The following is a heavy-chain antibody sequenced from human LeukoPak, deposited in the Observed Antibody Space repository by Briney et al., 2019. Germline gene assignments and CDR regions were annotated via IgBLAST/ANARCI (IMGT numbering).Heavy chain of an antibody. CDR1: GFIFSSYA. D-gene: IGHD3-10*01. Sequence: GGSLRLSCAASGFIFSSYAMSWVRQAPGKGLEWVSSISGSGGCTYYADSVKGRFTISRDNSKNTLYLQMNSLRAEDTAVYYCAKDGDYYGSGSQYYFDYWGQGTLVTVSS. CDR2: ISGSGGCT. CDR3: AKDGDYYGSGSQYYFDY. J-gene: IGHJ4*02. V-gene: IGHV3-23*01.